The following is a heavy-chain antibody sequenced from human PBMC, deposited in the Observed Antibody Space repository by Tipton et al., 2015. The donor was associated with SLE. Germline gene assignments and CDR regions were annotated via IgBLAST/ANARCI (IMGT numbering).Heavy chain of an antibody. CDR1: GYSFTSDW. J-gene: IGHJ4*02. CDR2: IYPDDSDT. D-gene: IGHD6-6*01. CDR3: VRHGVHSRSSVVDY. V-gene: IGHV5-51*01. Sequence: VQLVQSGAEVKKPGESLKISCKGSGYSFTSDWIAWVRQMPGKGLEWIGVIYPDDSDTRYSPSFEGQVTMSVDKSIKTAYLRWSSLKASDSATYYCVRHGVHSRSSVVDYWGQGTLVTVSS.